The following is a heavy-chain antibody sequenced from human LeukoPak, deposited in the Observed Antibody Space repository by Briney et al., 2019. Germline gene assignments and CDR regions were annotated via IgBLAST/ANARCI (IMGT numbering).Heavy chain of an antibody. Sequence: GGSLRLSCAASGFTFSSYWMHCVRQAPGKGLVWVSRINSDGSSASYADSVKGRFTISRDNAKNTLYLQMNSLRAEDTAVYYCARPRGLTAMAKKHWGQGTLVTVSS. V-gene: IGHV3-74*01. CDR3: ARPRGLTAMAKKH. CDR1: GFTFSSYW. D-gene: IGHD5-18*01. J-gene: IGHJ1*01. CDR2: INSDGSSA.